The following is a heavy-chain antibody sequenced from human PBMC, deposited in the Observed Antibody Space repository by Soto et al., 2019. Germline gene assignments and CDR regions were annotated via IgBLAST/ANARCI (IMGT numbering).Heavy chain of an antibody. CDR3: ARRGGSNGWGDFDS. D-gene: IGHD6-19*01. V-gene: IGHV3-23*01. Sequence: EVQLWESGGGLVQPGGSLRLSCAASGFTFSRYAMNWVLQAPGKGLEWVSSISYSDHSTYYADSVKGRFTISRDNSKDTLYLQMNNLRAEDTAVYYCARRGGSNGWGDFDSWGQGTLVSVSS. J-gene: IGHJ4*02. CDR1: GFTFSRYA. CDR2: ISYSDHST.